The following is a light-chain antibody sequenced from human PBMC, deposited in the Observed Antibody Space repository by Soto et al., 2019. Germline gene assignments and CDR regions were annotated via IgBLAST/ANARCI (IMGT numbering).Light chain of an antibody. CDR1: QSVGSF. J-gene: IGKJ4*01. CDR2: DAS. Sequence: EIVLTQSPATLSLSPRARATLSCRASQSVGSFLAWYQQKPGQAPRLLISDASNRATGIPARCNGSGSGTDFTLTIRRLEPEDFAVYYCQHRANWPPSGTFRGGT. CDR3: QHRANWPPSGT. V-gene: IGKV3-11*01.